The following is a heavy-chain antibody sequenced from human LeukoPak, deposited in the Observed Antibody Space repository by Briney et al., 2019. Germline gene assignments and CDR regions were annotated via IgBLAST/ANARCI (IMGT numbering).Heavy chain of an antibody. Sequence: SVKVSCKASGGTFSSYAISWVRQAPGQGLEWMGGIIPIFGTANYAQKFQGRVTITADESTGTAYMELSSLRSEDTAVYYCASPDTYYYDSSGYYGWGQGTLVTVSS. CDR3: ASPDTYYYDSSGYYG. D-gene: IGHD3-22*01. CDR1: GGTFSSYA. V-gene: IGHV1-69*13. CDR2: IIPIFGTA. J-gene: IGHJ4*02.